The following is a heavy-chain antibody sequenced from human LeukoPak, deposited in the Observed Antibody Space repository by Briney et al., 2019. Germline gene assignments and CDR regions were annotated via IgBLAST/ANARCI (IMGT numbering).Heavy chain of an antibody. J-gene: IGHJ6*03. V-gene: IGHV3-23*01. CDR1: GFSLSNYG. D-gene: IGHD1-26*01. CDR3: AKSGASPLYHMDV. CDR2: LTGSSGTA. Sequence: TGGSLRLSCAASGFSLSNYGVNWVRQAPGKGLEWVSGLTGSSGTAYSAGSVKGRFTISGDDSKNTLYLQMRSLRVDDTAIYYCAKSGASPLYHMDVWGKGATVTVSS.